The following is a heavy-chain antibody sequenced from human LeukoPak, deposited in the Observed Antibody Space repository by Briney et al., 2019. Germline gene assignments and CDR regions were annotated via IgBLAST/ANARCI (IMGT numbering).Heavy chain of an antibody. J-gene: IGHJ6*03. V-gene: IGHV3-30-3*01. CDR1: GFTFSSYA. CDR3: AKDPTVVRKTFYYYMDV. CDR2: ISYDGSNK. D-gene: IGHD4-23*01. Sequence: PGGSLRLSCAASGFTFSSYAMHWVRQAPGKGLEWVAVISYDGSNKYYADSVKGRFTISRDNSKNTLYLQMNSLRAEDTAVYYCAKDPTVVRKTFYYYMDVWGKGTTVTVSS.